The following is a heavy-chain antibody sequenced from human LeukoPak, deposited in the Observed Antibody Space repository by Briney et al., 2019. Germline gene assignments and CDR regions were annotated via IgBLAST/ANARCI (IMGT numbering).Heavy chain of an antibody. CDR1: GYTFTSYG. CDR3: ARDNLGITIFGVVILGDYYYGMDV. J-gene: IGHJ6*02. V-gene: IGHV1-18*01. CDR2: ISAYNGNT. Sequence: SVKVSCKASGYTFTSYGISWVRQAPGQGLEWMGWISAYNGNTNYAQKLQGRVTMTTDTSTSTAYMELRSLGSDDTAVYYSARDNLGITIFGVVILGDYYYGMDVWGQGTTVTVSS. D-gene: IGHD3-3*01.